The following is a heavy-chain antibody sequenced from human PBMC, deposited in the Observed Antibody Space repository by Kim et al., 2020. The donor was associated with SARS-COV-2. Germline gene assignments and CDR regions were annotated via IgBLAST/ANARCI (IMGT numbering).Heavy chain of an antibody. D-gene: IGHD3-10*01. CDR1: GYTFTSYD. Sequence: ASVKVSCKASGYTFTSYDINWVRQATGQGLEWMGWMNPNSGNTGYAQKFQGRVTMTRNTSISTAYMELSSLRSEDTAVYYCARAKLVQGVFYYNYYMDVWGKGTTVTVSS. J-gene: IGHJ6*03. V-gene: IGHV1-8*01. CDR3: ARAKLVQGVFYYNYYMDV. CDR2: MNPNSGNT.